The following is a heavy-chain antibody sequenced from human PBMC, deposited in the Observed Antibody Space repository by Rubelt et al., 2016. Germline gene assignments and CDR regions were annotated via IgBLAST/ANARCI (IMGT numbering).Heavy chain of an antibody. V-gene: IGHV3-23*04. CDR1: GFTLSNFA. D-gene: IGHD2-2*01. CDR3: AKAAHCSSTTCHVHGMDV. CDR2: ISGSGGTT. Sequence: EVQLVESGGGLVQPGGSLRLSCAASGFTLSNFAMSWVRQAPGKGLEWVSSISGSGGTTYYADSVKGRFTISKDNAKNTLYLQMNSLRAEDTAGYYGAKAAHCSSTTCHVHGMDVWGQGTTVTVSS. J-gene: IGHJ6*02.